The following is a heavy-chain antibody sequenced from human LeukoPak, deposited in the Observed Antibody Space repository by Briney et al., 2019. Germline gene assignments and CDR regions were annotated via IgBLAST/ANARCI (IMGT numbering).Heavy chain of an antibody. CDR3: AKDFDKGYSYGRRGFDY. J-gene: IGHJ4*02. CDR1: GFTFSSYG. Sequence: PGGSLRLSCAASGFTFSSYGMHWVRQAPGKGLEWVAVISYDGSNKYYADSVKGRFTISRDNSKNTLYLQMNSLRAEDTAVYYCAKDFDKGYSYGRRGFDYWGQGTLVTVSS. CDR2: ISYDGSNK. D-gene: IGHD5-18*01. V-gene: IGHV3-30*18.